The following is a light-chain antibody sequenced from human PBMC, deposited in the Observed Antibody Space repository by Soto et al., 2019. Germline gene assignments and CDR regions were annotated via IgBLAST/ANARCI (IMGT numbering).Light chain of an antibody. J-gene: IGKJ1*01. CDR3: QQYNSFIWT. Sequence: DIQMTQSPSTLSASVGDRVTIICRASQGISSWLAWYQQKPGKAPKLLISKASNLDSGVPSRFSGSGAGTEFNLTSSSLQPEDFATYYCQQYNSFIWTFGRGTKVDIK. CDR2: KAS. V-gene: IGKV1-5*03. CDR1: QGISSW.